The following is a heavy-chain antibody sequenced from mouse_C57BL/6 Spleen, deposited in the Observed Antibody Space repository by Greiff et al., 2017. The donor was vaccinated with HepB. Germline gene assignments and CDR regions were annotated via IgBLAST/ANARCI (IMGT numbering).Heavy chain of an antibody. CDR1: GYTFTSYW. Sequence: VQVVESGAELAKPGASVKLSCKASGYTFTSYWMHWVKQRPGQGLEWIGYINPSSGYTKYNQKFKDKATLTADKSSSTAYMQLSSLTYEDSAVYYCARSLYYYGSSLQAWFAYWGQGTLVTVSA. D-gene: IGHD1-1*01. J-gene: IGHJ3*01. V-gene: IGHV1-7*01. CDR2: INPSSGYT. CDR3: ARSLYYYGSSLQAWFAY.